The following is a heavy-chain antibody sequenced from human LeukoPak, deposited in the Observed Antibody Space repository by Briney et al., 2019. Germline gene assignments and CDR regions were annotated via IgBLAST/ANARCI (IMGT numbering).Heavy chain of an antibody. CDR1: GVTFTNYD. J-gene: IGHJ6*03. CDR3: AKEPAWNYYYYFSMDV. D-gene: IGHD1-1*01. Sequence: GGSLRLSCGASGVTFTNYDMSWGRQAPGKGLEGGSGIIGNSISTYYADSVEGRFTISREKSKSTTYLQIDSLRADDTAVYYCAKEPAWNYYYYFSMDVWGRGTTVTVSS. CDR2: IIGNSIST. V-gene: IGHV3-23*01.